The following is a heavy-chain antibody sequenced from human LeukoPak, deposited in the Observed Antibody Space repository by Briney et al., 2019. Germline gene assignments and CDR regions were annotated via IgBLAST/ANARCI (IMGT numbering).Heavy chain of an antibody. CDR3: ARGGSSGRFDY. CDR2: IYYSGST. V-gene: IGHV4-59*01. CDR1: GGSMSSYY. Sequence: SGTLSLTCTVSGGSMSSYYWSWIRQPPGKGLEWIGYIYYSGSTNYNPSLKSRVTISLDTSENQFSLKLSSVTAADTAVYYCARGGSSGRFDYWGQGTLVTVSS. J-gene: IGHJ4*02.